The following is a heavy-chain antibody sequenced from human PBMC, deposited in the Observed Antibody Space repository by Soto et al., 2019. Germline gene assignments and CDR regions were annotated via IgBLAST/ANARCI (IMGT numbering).Heavy chain of an antibody. Sequence: QVQLQESGPGLVKPSQTLSLTCTVSGGSISSGGYYWSWIRQHPGKGLEWIGYIYYSGSTYYNPSLKCRVTISVDTSKNQCSLKLSSVTAADTAVYYCARGGIAAAAPPDYWGQGTLVTVSS. CDR3: ARGGIAAAAPPDY. CDR1: GGSISSGGYY. CDR2: IYYSGST. D-gene: IGHD6-13*01. J-gene: IGHJ4*02. V-gene: IGHV4-31*03.